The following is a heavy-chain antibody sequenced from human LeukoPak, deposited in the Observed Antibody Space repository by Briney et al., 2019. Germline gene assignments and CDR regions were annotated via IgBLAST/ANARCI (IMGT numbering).Heavy chain of an antibody. V-gene: IGHV4-59*08. CDR3: ARHSGYYIDY. J-gene: IGHJ4*02. CDR1: GGSISSYY. CDR2: IYYSGST. D-gene: IGHD3-3*01. Sequence: SETLSLTCTVSGGSISSYYWSWIRQPPGKELEWIGYIYYSGSTNYNPSLESRVTISVDTSKNQFFLILSSVTAADTAVYYCARHSGYYIDYGGQGTLVTVSS.